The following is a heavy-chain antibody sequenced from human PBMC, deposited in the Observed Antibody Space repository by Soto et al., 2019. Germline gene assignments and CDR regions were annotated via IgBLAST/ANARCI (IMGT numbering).Heavy chain of an antibody. D-gene: IGHD2-2*01. Sequence: SETLSLTCSVSGASISSRDYYWGWIRQTPGKGLEWIGNIDYSGVTYYNPSLKSRVTVSKDTSKNQFSLKVASVTAADTAIYYCGRVMIGTSRHTDSDYWGQGTQVTVSS. CDR2: IDYSGVT. CDR1: GASISSRDYY. J-gene: IGHJ4*02. CDR3: GRVMIGTSRHTDSDY. V-gene: IGHV4-39*01.